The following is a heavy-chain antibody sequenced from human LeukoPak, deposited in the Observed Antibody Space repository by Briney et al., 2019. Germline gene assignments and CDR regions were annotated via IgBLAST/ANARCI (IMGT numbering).Heavy chain of an antibody. CDR3: ARGFYDSSGYLGY. CDR1: GFTVSSNY. D-gene: IGHD3-22*01. J-gene: IGHJ4*02. V-gene: IGHV3-66*01. CDR2: IYSGGST. Sequence: GGSLRLSCAASGFTVSSNYMSWVRQAPGKGLEWVSVIYSGGSTYYADSVKGRFTISGDNSKNTLYLQMNSLRAEDTAVYYCARGFYDSSGYLGYWGQGTLVTVSS.